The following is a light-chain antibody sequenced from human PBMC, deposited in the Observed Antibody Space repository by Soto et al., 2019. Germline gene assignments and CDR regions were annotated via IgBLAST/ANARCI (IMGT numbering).Light chain of an antibody. CDR2: DVS. CDR1: SSDVGAYHS. CDR3: SSFTDTGTVM. J-gene: IGLJ3*02. Sequence: QSALTQPASVSGSPGQSFTIPCTGRSSDVGAYHSVSWYQQHPGKAPKLIIFDVSNRPSGVSNRFSGSKSGNTASLTISGLQAEDEADYYCSSFTDTGTVMFGGGTKVTVL. V-gene: IGLV2-14*03.